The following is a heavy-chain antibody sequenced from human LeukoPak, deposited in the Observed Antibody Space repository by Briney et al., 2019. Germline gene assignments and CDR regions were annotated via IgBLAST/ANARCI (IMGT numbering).Heavy chain of an antibody. V-gene: IGHV4-39*07. D-gene: IGHD4-17*01. J-gene: IGHJ4*02. Sequence: SETLSLTCTVSGGSISSSSYYWGWIRQPPGKGLEWIGSIYYSGSTYYNPSLKSRVTISVDTSKNQFSLKLSSVTAADTAVYYCASRLRLNPYFDYWGQGTLVTVSS. CDR3: ASRLRLNPYFDY. CDR2: IYYSGST. CDR1: GGSISSSSYY.